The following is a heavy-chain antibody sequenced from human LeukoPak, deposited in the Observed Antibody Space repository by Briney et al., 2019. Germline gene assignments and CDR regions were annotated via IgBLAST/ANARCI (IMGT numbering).Heavy chain of an antibody. D-gene: IGHD1-26*01. CDR1: GGSISGTNW. Sequence: SETLSLTCGVSGGSISGTNWWSWVRQPPGQGLEWIGETSLAGQTNYNPSLNGRVTMSLDKSSNQLSLHLTSVTAADTATYYCSRESGPFCPFGYWGQGTLVIVSS. CDR3: SRESGPFCPFGY. J-gene: IGHJ4*02. CDR2: TSLAGQT. V-gene: IGHV4/OR15-8*02.